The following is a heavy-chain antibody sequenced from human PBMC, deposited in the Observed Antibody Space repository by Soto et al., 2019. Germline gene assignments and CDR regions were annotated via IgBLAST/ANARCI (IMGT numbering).Heavy chain of an antibody. CDR2: IYSGGST. Sequence: GGSLRLSCAASGFTVSSNYMNWVRQAPGKGLEWVSVIYSGGSTYYADSVKGIFTISRHNSKNTLYLQMNSLRAEDTAVYYCARGLSTLSGSYAFDIWGQGTMVTVSS. D-gene: IGHD1-26*01. CDR1: GFTVSSNY. CDR3: ARGLSTLSGSYAFDI. V-gene: IGHV3-66*01. J-gene: IGHJ3*02.